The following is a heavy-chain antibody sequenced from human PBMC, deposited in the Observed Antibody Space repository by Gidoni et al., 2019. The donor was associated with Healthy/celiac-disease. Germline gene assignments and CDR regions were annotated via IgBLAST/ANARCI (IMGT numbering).Heavy chain of an antibody. CDR1: GGSISSSSYY. D-gene: IGHD3-22*01. CDR2: IYYSGST. CDR3: ACLGITMIVVAPSRAFDI. Sequence: QLQLQESGPGLVKPSETLSLTCTVSGGSISSSSYYWGWIRQPPGKGLEWIGSIYYSGSTYYNPSLKSRVTISVDTSKNQFSLKLSSVTAADTAVYYCACLGITMIVVAPSRAFDIWGQGTMVTVSS. J-gene: IGHJ3*02. V-gene: IGHV4-39*01.